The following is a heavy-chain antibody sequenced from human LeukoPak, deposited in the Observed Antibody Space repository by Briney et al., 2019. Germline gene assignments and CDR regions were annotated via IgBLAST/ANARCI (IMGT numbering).Heavy chain of an antibody. CDR2: ISAYNGNT. CDR1: GYTFISYG. CDR3: ARGGLAPGTDDY. V-gene: IGHV1-18*01. J-gene: IGHJ4*02. D-gene: IGHD1-7*01. Sequence: ASVKVSCKASGYTFISYGISWVRQAPGQRVEWMGWISAYNGNTNYAQKLQGRVTMTTDTSTSTAYMELRSLRSDDTAVYYCARGGLAPGTDDYWGQGTLVTVSS.